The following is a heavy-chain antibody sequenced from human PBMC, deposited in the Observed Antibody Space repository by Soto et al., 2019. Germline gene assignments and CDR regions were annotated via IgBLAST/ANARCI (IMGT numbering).Heavy chain of an antibody. Sequence: SETLSLTCTVSGGSISSSSYYWGWIRQPPGKGLEWIGSIYYSGSTYCNPSLKSRVTISVDTSKNQFSLKLSSVTAADTAVYYCARHPDYHDAFDIWGQGTMVTVSS. J-gene: IGHJ3*02. CDR2: IYYSGST. D-gene: IGHD4-17*01. CDR3: ARHPDYHDAFDI. V-gene: IGHV4-39*01. CDR1: GGSISSSSYY.